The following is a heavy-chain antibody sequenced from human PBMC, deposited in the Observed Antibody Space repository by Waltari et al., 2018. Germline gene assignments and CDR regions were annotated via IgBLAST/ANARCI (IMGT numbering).Heavy chain of an antibody. CDR2: IKPDGSEK. V-gene: IGHV3-7*03. Sequence: EVQLVESGGGLVQPGGSLRLSCVVSGFSSSSYWMGWVRKTPGKGLEWVGNIKPDGSEKYHVDSAKGRFTISRDNAKNSLYLQMNSLRVEDTAVYYCVRDFAARTTDYWGQGTLVTVSS. J-gene: IGHJ4*02. CDR3: VRDFAARTTDY. CDR1: GFSSSSYW.